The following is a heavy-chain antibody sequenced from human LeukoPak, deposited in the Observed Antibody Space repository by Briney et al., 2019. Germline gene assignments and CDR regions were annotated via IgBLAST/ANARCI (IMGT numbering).Heavy chain of an antibody. CDR1: GGSISSYY. D-gene: IGHD1-26*01. CDR2: IYYSGST. CDR3: ARAIGGSYNFDY. V-gene: IGHV4-59*01. Sequence: SETLSLTCTVPGGSISSYYWSWIRQPPGKGLEWIGYIYYSGSTNYNPSLKSRVTISVDTSKNQFSLKLSSVTAADTAVYYCARAIGGSYNFDYWGQGTLVTVSS. J-gene: IGHJ4*02.